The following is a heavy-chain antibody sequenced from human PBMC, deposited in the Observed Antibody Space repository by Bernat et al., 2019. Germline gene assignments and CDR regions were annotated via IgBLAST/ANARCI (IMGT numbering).Heavy chain of an antibody. V-gene: IGHV1-69*17. CDR1: GGTFSSYA. D-gene: IGHD3-3*01. CDR3: ARGNYDFWSGYYTGGY. J-gene: IGHJ4*02. Sequence: QVQLVQSGAEVKKPGSSVKVSCKASGGTFSSYAISWVRQAPGQGLEWMGGIIPIFGIANYAQKFHGRVTITADKSTSTAYMELSSLRSEDTAVYYCARGNYDFWSGYYTGGYWGQGTLVTVSS. CDR2: IIPIFGIA.